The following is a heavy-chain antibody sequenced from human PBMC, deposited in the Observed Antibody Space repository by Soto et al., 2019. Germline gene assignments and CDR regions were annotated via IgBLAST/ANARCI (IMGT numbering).Heavy chain of an antibody. D-gene: IGHD2-15*01. V-gene: IGHV4-34*01. CDR1: GGSFSGYY. CDR3: ARYCSGGSCYKYWFDP. CDR2: INHSGST. J-gene: IGHJ5*02. Sequence: SETLSLTCAVYGGSFSGYYWSWIRQPPGKGLEWIGEINHSGSTNYNPSLKSRVTISVDTSKNQFSLKLSSVTAADTAVYYCARYCSGGSCYKYWFDPWGQGTLVTVSS.